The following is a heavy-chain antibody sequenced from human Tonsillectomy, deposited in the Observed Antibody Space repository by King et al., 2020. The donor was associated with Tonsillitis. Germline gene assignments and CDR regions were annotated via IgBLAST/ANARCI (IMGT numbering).Heavy chain of an antibody. V-gene: IGHV3-13*01. CDR2: ICIGGDT. D-gene: IGHD7-27*01. CDR1: GFTFSSYD. Sequence: VQLVESGGGLVQPGGSLRLSCEAVGFTFSSYDMHWVRQVIGKGLEWGSAICIGGDTYYPGSVKGRFTISRENAENSLYLQMNSLTAGDTAVYYCTRVRDLGIDWYFDLWGRGTLVTVSS. CDR3: TRVRDLGIDWYFDL. J-gene: IGHJ2*01.